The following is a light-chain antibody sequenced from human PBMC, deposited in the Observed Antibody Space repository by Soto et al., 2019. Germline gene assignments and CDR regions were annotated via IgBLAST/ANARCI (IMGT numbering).Light chain of an antibody. CDR1: QPVTNH. CDR3: QQYNIWPLWT. Sequence: PGGRATLSCRASQPVTNHLAWYQQKAGQPPRLLIYAASTRATDVPARFSGGGSETEFTLTISSLQSEDFAVYFCQQYNIWPLWTFGQGTKVEIK. J-gene: IGKJ1*01. V-gene: IGKV3-15*01. CDR2: AAS.